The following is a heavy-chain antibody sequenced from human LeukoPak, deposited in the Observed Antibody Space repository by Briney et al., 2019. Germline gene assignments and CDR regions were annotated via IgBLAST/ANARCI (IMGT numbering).Heavy chain of an antibody. V-gene: IGHV4-59*01. D-gene: IGHD1-14*01. CDR1: GVSINGYY. CDR2: IFTSGST. J-gene: IGHJ4*02. CDR3: ARDFNRANSFDS. Sequence: SETLSLTCTVSGVSINGYYWSWIRQPPGKGLEWIGYIFTSGSTNYSPSLKSRVTISIDTSKNQFSLKLGSVTAADTAVYYCARDFNRANSFDSWGQGTLVTVSS.